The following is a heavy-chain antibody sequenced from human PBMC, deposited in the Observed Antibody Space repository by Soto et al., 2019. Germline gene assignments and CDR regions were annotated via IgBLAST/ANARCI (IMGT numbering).Heavy chain of an antibody. V-gene: IGHV1-3*01. CDR1: GYTFARYT. Sequence: ASVKVSCKASGYTFARYTIHWVRQAPGQRLEWMGWMNAGNGDRQFSQKFQGRVTMTRDTSVSTVYMELNRLTSDDTAAYFCARAVGRDGSSWYRGAYDLWGQGSQVTVSS. CDR3: ARAVGRDGSSWYRGAYDL. D-gene: IGHD1-26*01. CDR2: MNAGNGDR. J-gene: IGHJ5*02.